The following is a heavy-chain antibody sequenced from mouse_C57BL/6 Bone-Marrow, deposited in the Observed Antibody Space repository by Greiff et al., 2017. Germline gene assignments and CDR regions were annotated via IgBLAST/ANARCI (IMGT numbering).Heavy chain of an antibody. CDR3: TTGGYYVFAY. CDR2: IDPENGDT. Sequence: EVKLMESGAELVRPGASVKLSCTASGFNIKDDYMHWVKQRPEQGLEWIGWIDPENGDTEYASKFQGKATITADTSSNTAYLQLSSLTSEDTAVYYCTTGGYYVFAYWGQGTLVTVSA. V-gene: IGHV14-4*01. J-gene: IGHJ3*01. CDR1: GFNIKDDY. D-gene: IGHD2-3*01.